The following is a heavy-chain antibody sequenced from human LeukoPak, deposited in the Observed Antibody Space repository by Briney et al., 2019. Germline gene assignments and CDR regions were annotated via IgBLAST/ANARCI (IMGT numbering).Heavy chain of an antibody. CDR2: ISYDGSNK. CDR3: ARGGYYGSANSAFIDY. Sequence: PGGSLRLSCAASGFTFSSYGMHWVRQAPGKGLEWVAVISYDGSNKYYADSVKGRFTISRDNSKNTLYLQMNSLRAEDTAVYYCARGGYYGSANSAFIDYWGQGTLVTVSS. J-gene: IGHJ4*02. V-gene: IGHV3-30*03. D-gene: IGHD3-10*01. CDR1: GFTFSSYG.